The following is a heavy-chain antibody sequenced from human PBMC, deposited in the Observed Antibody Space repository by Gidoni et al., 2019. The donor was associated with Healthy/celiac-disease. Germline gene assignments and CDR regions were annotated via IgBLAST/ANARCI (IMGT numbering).Heavy chain of an antibody. CDR2: IYPGDSDT. CDR1: GYSFTSYW. V-gene: IGHV5-51*01. Sequence: EVQLVQSGAAVKKPGESLKISCKGSGYSFTSYWIGWVRQMPGKGLEWMGIIYPGDSDTRYSPSFQGQVTISADKSISTAYLQWSSLKASDTAMYYCARRGAAAGTDGWDHTIGWEEWFDPWGQGTLVTVSS. D-gene: IGHD6-13*01. J-gene: IGHJ5*02. CDR3: ARRGAAAGTDGWDHTIGWEEWFDP.